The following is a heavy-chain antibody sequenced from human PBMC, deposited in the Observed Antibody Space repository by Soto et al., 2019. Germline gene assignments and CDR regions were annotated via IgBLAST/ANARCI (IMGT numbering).Heavy chain of an antibody. J-gene: IGHJ4*02. CDR3: AREEADGFDY. Sequence: SENLYLTCTVSGGPISRYYWSCIRQPPWKGLEWIVYIYYSGSTNYNPSLKRRVTISVDTSKNPFSLKLSSVTAADTAVYYCAREEADGFDYWGQGTLVTVS. CDR2: IYYSGST. CDR1: GGPISRYY. V-gene: IGHV4-59*01.